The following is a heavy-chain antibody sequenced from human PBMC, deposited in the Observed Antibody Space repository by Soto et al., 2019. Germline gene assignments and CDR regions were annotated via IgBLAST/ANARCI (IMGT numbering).Heavy chain of an antibody. CDR2: IRSKANSYAT. D-gene: IGHD2-21*02. CDR3: TSWVVTAIPADY. Sequence: EVQLVESGGGLVQPGGSLKLSCAASGFTFSGSAMHWVRQASGKGLEWVGRIRSKANSYATAYAASVKGRFTISRDDSKNTAYLQMNSLKTEDTAVYYCTSWVVTAIPADYWGQGTLVTVSS. V-gene: IGHV3-73*02. J-gene: IGHJ4*02. CDR1: GFTFSGSA.